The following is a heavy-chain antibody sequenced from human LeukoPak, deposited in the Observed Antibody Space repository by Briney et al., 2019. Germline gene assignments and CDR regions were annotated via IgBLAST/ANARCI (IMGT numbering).Heavy chain of an antibody. D-gene: IGHD6-19*01. CDR1: GFTVSSNY. V-gene: IGHV3-66*01. CDR2: IYSGGST. Sequence: GGSLRLSCAASGFTVSSNYMSWVRQAPGKGLEWVSVIYSGGSTYYADSVKGRFTISRDNSKNTLYLQMNSLRAEDTAVYYCARDRAGPHPYYFDYWGQGTLVTVSS. CDR3: ARDRAGPHPYYFDY. J-gene: IGHJ4*02.